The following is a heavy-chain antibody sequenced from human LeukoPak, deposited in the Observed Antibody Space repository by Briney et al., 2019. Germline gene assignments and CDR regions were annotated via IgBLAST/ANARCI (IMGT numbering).Heavy chain of an antibody. CDR1: GGSISSGSYY. CDR2: IYTSGST. D-gene: IGHD3-22*01. CDR3: ARDRSMIVTN. Sequence: SETLSLTCTVSGGSISSGSYYWSWIRQPACKGLEWIGRIYTSGSTNYNPSLKSRVTISVDTSKNQFSLKLGSVTAAGTDVYFCARDRSMIVTNWGQGTLVTVSS. V-gene: IGHV4-61*02. J-gene: IGHJ4*02.